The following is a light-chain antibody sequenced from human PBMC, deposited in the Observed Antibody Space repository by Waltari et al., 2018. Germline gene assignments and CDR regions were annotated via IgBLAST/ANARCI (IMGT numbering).Light chain of an antibody. J-gene: IGLJ3*02. CDR3: MFWPNNVWV. Sequence: QPVLTQPPSSSAPPGASARPPCTLPTDITVGDFIIYWYQQKPGSPPRFLLYYKSDSEKAQGSGVPSRFSGSKDASANAGILLISGLQSEDEADYYCMFWPNNVWVFGGGTKLTVL. V-gene: IGLV5-37*01. CDR1: TDITVGDFI. CDR2: YKSDSEK.